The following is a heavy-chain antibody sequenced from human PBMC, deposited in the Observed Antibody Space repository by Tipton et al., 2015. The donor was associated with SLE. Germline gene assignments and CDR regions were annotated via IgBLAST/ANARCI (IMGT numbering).Heavy chain of an antibody. V-gene: IGHV4-34*01. Sequence: TLSLTCTVSGGSITTVGYYWSWIRQPPGKGLEWIGEINHSGSTNHNPSLKSRVTISVDTSKNQLSLKLSAVTAADTAVYYCARALWEGGDYWGQGTLVTVSS. D-gene: IGHD1-26*01. CDR2: INHSGST. CDR3: ARALWEGGDY. CDR1: GGSITTVGYY. J-gene: IGHJ4*02.